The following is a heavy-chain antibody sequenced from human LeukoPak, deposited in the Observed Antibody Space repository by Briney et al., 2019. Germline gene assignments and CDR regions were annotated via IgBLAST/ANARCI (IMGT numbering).Heavy chain of an antibody. V-gene: IGHV4-4*07. J-gene: IGHJ3*02. CDR3: ARAPLGYCSGGSCYTDAFDI. D-gene: IGHD2-15*01. CDR1: GGSISSYY. Sequence: SETLSLTCTVSGGSISSYYWSWIRQPAGKGLEWIGRIYTSGSTNCNPSLKSRVTMSVDTSKNQFSLKLSSVTAADTAVYYCARAPLGYCSGGSCYTDAFDIWGQGTMVTVSS. CDR2: IYTSGST.